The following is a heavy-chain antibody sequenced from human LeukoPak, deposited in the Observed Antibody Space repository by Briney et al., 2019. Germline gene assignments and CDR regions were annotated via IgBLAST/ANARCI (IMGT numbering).Heavy chain of an antibody. Sequence: ASVKVPCKASGYTFISFGICWVRQTPGQGLEWMGCINSYNGKTRYAQKIQGRVTMTTDTSTSTAYMDLRSLRSDDTAIYYCARMKFDYDFPHWFDLWGQGTLVTVSS. CDR2: INSYNGKT. J-gene: IGHJ5*02. V-gene: IGHV1-18*01. CDR1: GYTFISFG. CDR3: ARMKFDYDFPHWFDL. D-gene: IGHD3-3*01.